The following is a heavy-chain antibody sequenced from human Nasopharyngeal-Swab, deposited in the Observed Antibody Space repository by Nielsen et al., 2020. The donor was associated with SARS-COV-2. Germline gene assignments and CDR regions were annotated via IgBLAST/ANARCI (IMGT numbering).Heavy chain of an antibody. J-gene: IGHJ4*02. CDR2: ITGNGDTT. V-gene: IGHV3-23*01. CDR3: VRHTGGFYGSSDY. Sequence: GESLKISCAASGFTFSSYSMSWLRQAPGKGLEWVSTITGNGDTTYYADSVKGRFTISRDNSENTLYLHVNSLRAEDTAWYYCVRHTGGFYGSSDYWGQGQLVTVSS. CDR1: GFTFSSYS. D-gene: IGHD2/OR15-2a*01.